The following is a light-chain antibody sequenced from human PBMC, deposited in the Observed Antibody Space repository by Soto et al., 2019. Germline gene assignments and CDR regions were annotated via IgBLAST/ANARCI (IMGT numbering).Light chain of an antibody. Sequence: DIPMTQSPSTLSASVGDRIIITCRASQTISNWLAWYQQKPGMAPKLLIYDVSKLENGVPSRFSGSGSGTDFTLTISSLQPDDFATYYCQQYNSYSPWTFGQGTKVEIK. CDR3: QQYNSYSPWT. CDR1: QTISNW. CDR2: DVS. V-gene: IGKV1-5*01. J-gene: IGKJ1*01.